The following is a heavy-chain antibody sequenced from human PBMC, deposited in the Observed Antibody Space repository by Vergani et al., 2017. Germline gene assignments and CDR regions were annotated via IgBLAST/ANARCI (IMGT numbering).Heavy chain of an antibody. CDR2: IYHSGST. J-gene: IGHJ4*02. V-gene: IGHV4-38-2*01. CDR3: ARQGWELLRTFFDY. D-gene: IGHD1-26*01. CDR1: GYSISSGYY. Sequence: QVQLQESGPGLVKPSETLSLTCAVSGYSISSGYYWGWIRQPPGKGLEWIGSIYHSGSTYYNPSLTSRVTISVDTSKNQFSLKLSAVTAADTAVYYCARQGWELLRTFFDYWGQGTLVTVSS.